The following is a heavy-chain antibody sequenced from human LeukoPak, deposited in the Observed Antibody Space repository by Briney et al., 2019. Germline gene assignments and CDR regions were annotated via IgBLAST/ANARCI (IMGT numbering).Heavy chain of an antibody. V-gene: IGHV4-39*01. J-gene: IGHJ4*02. CDR3: AKYVRLGARGYYFDY. D-gene: IGHD1-26*01. Sequence: PSETLSLTRTVSGGSISSSSYYWGWIRQPPGKGLEWIGSIYYSGSTYYNPSLKSRVTISVDTSKNQFSPKLSSVTAADTAVYYCAKYVRLGARGYYFDYWGQGTLVSVSS. CDR2: IYYSGST. CDR1: GGSISSSSYY.